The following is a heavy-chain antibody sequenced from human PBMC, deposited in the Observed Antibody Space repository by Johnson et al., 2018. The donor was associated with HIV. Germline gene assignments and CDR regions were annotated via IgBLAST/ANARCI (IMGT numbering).Heavy chain of an antibody. D-gene: IGHD1-26*01. V-gene: IGHV3-66*01. J-gene: IGHJ3*02. Sequence: VQLVESGGGLVQPGGSLRLSCAASGFTVSGNYMTWVRQAPGKGLEWVSVIFSGGSTYYADSVKGRFTISRDNPKNSLYLQMNSLRAEDTAVYYCAREGSYGGGAFDIWGQGTMVTVSS. CDR3: AREGSYGGGAFDI. CDR1: GFTVSGNY. CDR2: IFSGGST.